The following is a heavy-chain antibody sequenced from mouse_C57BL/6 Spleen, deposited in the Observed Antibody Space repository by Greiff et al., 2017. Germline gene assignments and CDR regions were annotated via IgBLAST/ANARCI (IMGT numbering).Heavy chain of an antibody. V-gene: IGHV5-6*01. J-gene: IGHJ4*01. CDR1: GFTFSSYG. D-gene: IGHD2-4*01. CDR3: ARHLSTMITTGYYAMDY. Sequence: EVQGVESGGDLVKPGGSLKLSCAASGFTFSSYGMSWVRQTPDKRLEWVATISSGGSYTYYPDSVKGRFTISRDNAKNTLYLQMSSLKSEDTAMYYCARHLSTMITTGYYAMDYWGQGTSVTVSS. CDR2: ISSGGSYT.